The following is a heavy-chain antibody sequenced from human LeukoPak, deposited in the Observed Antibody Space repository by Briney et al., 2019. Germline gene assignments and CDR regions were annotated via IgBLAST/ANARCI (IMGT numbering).Heavy chain of an antibody. V-gene: IGHV4-4*07. CDR1: GGSISSYY. CDR2: IYTSGST. Sequence: SETLSLTCTVSGGSISSYYWSWIRQPAGKGLEWIGRIYTSGSTNYNPSLKSRVTISVDTSKNQFSLKLSSVTAADTAVYYCARARMVATPLRLKYYYYYMDVWGKGTTVTVSS. D-gene: IGHD5-12*01. J-gene: IGHJ6*03. CDR3: ARARMVATPLRLKYYYYYMDV.